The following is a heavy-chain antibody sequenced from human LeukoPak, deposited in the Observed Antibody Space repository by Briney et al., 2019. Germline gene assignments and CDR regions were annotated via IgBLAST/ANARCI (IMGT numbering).Heavy chain of an antibody. Sequence: GGSLRLSCAASGFTFSSYAMHWVRQAPGKGLEWVAVISYDGSNKYYADSVKGRFTISRDNSKNTLYLQMNSLRAEDTAVYYCARDSGYYGSGSYSLYYFDYWGQGTLVTVSS. J-gene: IGHJ4*02. CDR2: ISYDGSNK. V-gene: IGHV3-30-3*01. D-gene: IGHD3-10*01. CDR3: ARDSGYYGSGSYSLYYFDY. CDR1: GFTFSSYA.